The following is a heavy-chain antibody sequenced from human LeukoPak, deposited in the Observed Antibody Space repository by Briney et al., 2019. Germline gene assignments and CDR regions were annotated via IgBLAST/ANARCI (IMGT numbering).Heavy chain of an antibody. D-gene: IGHD2-15*01. Sequence: PSETLSLTCTVSGGSISSYYWSWIRQPPGKGLEWIGYIYYSGSTNYNPSLKSRVTISVDTSKNQFSLKLSSVTAADTAVYYCARTPDRSGGSCYPLGYFQHWGQGTLVTVSS. CDR1: GGSISSYY. V-gene: IGHV4-59*08. J-gene: IGHJ1*01. CDR2: IYYSGST. CDR3: ARTPDRSGGSCYPLGYFQH.